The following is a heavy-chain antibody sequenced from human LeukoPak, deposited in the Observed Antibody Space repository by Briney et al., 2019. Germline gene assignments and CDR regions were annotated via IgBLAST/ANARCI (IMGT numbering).Heavy chain of an antibody. D-gene: IGHD6-13*01. CDR2: ISAYNGNT. J-gene: IGHJ4*02. V-gene: IGHV1-18*01. Sequence: ASVKVSCKASGYTFTSYGTSWVRQAPGQGLEWMGWISAYNGNTNYAQKLQGRVTMTTDTSTSTAYMELRSLRSDDTAVYYCARGQRRAAAGTFDYWGQGTLVTVSS. CDR3: ARGQRRAAAGTFDY. CDR1: GYTFTSYG.